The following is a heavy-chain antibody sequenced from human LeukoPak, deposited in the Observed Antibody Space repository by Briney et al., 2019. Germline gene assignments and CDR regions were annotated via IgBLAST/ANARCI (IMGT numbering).Heavy chain of an antibody. Sequence: GGSLRLSCAASGFTFSSYSMNWVRQAPGKGLEWVSSISGSSSYIYYADSVKGRFTISRDNAKNSLYLQMNSLRAEDTAVYYCARVDYDILTGYYIYAFDIWGRGTMVTVSS. V-gene: IGHV3-21*01. CDR1: GFTFSSYS. CDR2: ISGSSSYI. D-gene: IGHD3-9*01. J-gene: IGHJ3*02. CDR3: ARVDYDILTGYYIYAFDI.